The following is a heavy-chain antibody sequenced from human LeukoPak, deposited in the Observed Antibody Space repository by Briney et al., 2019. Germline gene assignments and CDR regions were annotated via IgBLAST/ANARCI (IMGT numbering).Heavy chain of an antibody. Sequence: SETLSLTCTVSGYSISSGYYWGWIRQPPGKGLEWIGSIYHSGSTYYNPSLKSRVTISVDTSKNQFSLKLSSVTAADTAVYYCARDGYSSSWSSFPFDYWGQGTLVTVSS. V-gene: IGHV4-38-2*02. D-gene: IGHD6-13*01. J-gene: IGHJ4*02. CDR2: IYHSGST. CDR3: ARDGYSSSWSSFPFDY. CDR1: GYSISSGYY.